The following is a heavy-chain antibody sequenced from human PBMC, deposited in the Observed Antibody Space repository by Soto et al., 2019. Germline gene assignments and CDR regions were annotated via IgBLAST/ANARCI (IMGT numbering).Heavy chain of an antibody. D-gene: IGHD6-19*01. CDR2: ISGSGGST. V-gene: IGHV3-23*01. Sequence: PGGSLRLSCAASGFTFSSYAMSWFRQAPGKGLEWVSAISGSGGSTYYADSVKGRFTISRDNSKNTLYLQMNSLRAEDTAVYYCAKDQGIAVAGRVDSADYWGQGTLVTVAS. CDR1: GFTFSSYA. J-gene: IGHJ4*02. CDR3: AKDQGIAVAGRVDSADY.